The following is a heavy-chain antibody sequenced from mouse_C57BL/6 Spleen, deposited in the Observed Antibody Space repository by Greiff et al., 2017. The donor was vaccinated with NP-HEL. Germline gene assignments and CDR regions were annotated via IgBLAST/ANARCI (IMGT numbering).Heavy chain of an antibody. Sequence: QVQLQQPGAELVKPGASVKMSCKASGYTFTSYWITWVKQRPGQGLEWIGDIYPGSGSTNYNEKFKSKATLTVDTSSSTAYLQLSSLTSEDSAVYYCAITAQATYYFDYWGQGTTLTVSS. CDR2: IYPGSGST. V-gene: IGHV1-55*01. D-gene: IGHD3-2*02. CDR3: AITAQATYYFDY. J-gene: IGHJ2*01. CDR1: GYTFTSYW.